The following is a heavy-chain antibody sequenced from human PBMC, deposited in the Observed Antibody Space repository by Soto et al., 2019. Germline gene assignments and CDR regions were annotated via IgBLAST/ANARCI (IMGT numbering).Heavy chain of an antibody. CDR1: GYTFTSYA. Sequence: QVQLVQSGAEVKKPGASVKVSCKASGYTFTSYAMHWVRQAPGQSLEWMGWINAGNGNTKYSQKFQGRVTITRDTSASPAYMELSSLRSEDTAVYYCARGDYYDIHDYCGQGTLVTVSS. CDR2: INAGNGNT. J-gene: IGHJ4*02. D-gene: IGHD3-22*01. V-gene: IGHV1-3*01. CDR3: ARGDYYDIHDY.